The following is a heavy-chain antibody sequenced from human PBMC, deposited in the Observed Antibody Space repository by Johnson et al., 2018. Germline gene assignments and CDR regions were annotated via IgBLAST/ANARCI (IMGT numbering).Heavy chain of an antibody. CDR3: ALTAYYYDSGGPYAFDI. Sequence: QVQLVQSGGGLVKPGGSLRLSCAASGFTFSSYGMHWVRQAPGKGLEWVAVISYDGSNKYYADSVKGRFTISRENAKSLLYLQMNSLRAEDTAGFYFALTAYYYDSGGPYAFDIWGQGTMVTVSS. V-gene: IGHV3-30*03. J-gene: IGHJ3*02. CDR2: ISYDGSNK. CDR1: GFTFSSYG. D-gene: IGHD3-22*01.